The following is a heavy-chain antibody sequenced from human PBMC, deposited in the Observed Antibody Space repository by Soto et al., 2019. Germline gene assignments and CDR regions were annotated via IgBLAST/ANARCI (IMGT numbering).Heavy chain of an antibody. J-gene: IGHJ4*02. V-gene: IGHV3-7*01. D-gene: IGHD3-22*01. CDR1: GFTFTKYW. CDR2: INEDGSEK. Sequence: PGGSLRLSCAASGFTFTKYWMGWVRQAPGKGLEWVASINEDGSEKYHVGSVEGRFTISRDNAKNSLFLQMNSLRAEDSAVYYCAKGPYSSDSHWAQGTLVTVSS. CDR3: AKGPYSSDSH.